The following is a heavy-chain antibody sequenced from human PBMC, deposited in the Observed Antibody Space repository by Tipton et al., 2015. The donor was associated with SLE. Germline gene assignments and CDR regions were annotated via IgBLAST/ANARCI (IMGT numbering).Heavy chain of an antibody. J-gene: IGHJ3*02. D-gene: IGHD2-2*01. CDR2: INPSGGPT. V-gene: IGHV1-46*01. CDR1: GYIFTSYQ. Sequence: QVQLVQSGAEVKKPGASVKVSCKASGYIFTSYQIHWVRQAPGQGLEWMGMINPSGGPTTNAQKFKGRVTLTKDTSTSTASMQLTSLRSEDTAVYYCARDGGDIVLVPASVRKAFDIWGQGTMVTVSS. CDR3: ARDGGDIVLVPASVRKAFDI.